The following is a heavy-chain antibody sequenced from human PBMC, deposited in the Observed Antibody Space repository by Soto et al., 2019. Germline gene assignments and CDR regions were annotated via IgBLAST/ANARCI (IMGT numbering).Heavy chain of an antibody. J-gene: IGHJ4*02. V-gene: IGHV3-73*02. CDR1: GLTFSGSA. CDR2: IRNKANNYAT. Sequence: EVQLVESGGGLVQPGGSLKLSCVASGLTFSGSAMHWVRQASGKGLEWVGRIRNKANNYATAFGASVKGRFTISRDDLKNTAYLQMNSLKIEDTAIYYCITSVRDNFLDYWGQGSLVTVSS. D-gene: IGHD1-20*01. CDR3: ITSVRDNFLDY.